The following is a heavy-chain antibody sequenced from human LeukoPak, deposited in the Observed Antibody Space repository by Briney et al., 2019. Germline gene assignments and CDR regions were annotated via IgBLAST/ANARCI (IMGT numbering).Heavy chain of an antibody. D-gene: IGHD3-22*01. J-gene: IGHJ6*03. V-gene: IGHV3-48*03. CDR1: EFTFSSYE. CDR3: ARDDYYDSSGYYQPYYYYYYMDV. CDR2: ISSNGGAI. Sequence: GGSLRLSCTASEFTFSSYEMNWVRQAPGKGLEWISYISSNGGAIYYADSVKGRFTISRDNAKNSLYLQMNSLRAEDTAVYYCARDDYYDSSGYYQPYYYYYYMDVWGKGTTVTVSS.